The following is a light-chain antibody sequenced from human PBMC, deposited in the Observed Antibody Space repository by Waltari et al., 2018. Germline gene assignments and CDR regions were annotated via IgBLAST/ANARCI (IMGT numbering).Light chain of an antibody. V-gene: IGLV2-14*03. CDR2: DVS. CDR3: SSYTSTNTII. Sequence: QSALAQSASVSGSPGQSITISCTGTGSDIGYYNFVSWYQPHPGKAPKLLIFDVSSWSSGVFHRFSGAKSGNTASLTISGREAEDEADYYCSSYTSTNTIIFGGGTKVTVL. J-gene: IGLJ2*01. CDR1: GSDIGYYNF.